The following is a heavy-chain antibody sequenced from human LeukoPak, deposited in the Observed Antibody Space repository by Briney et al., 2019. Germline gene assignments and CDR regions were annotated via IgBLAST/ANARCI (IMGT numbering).Heavy chain of an antibody. CDR2: IYHSGST. V-gene: IGHV4-30-2*01. D-gene: IGHD1-14*01. CDR1: GGSISSGGYS. Sequence: SETLSLTSAVSGGSISSGGYSWSWIRQPPGKGLEWIGYIYHSGSTYYNPSLKSRVTISVDRSKNQFSLKLSSVTAADTAVYYCARAVSQTRFDYWGQGTLVTVSS. J-gene: IGHJ4*02. CDR3: ARAVSQTRFDY.